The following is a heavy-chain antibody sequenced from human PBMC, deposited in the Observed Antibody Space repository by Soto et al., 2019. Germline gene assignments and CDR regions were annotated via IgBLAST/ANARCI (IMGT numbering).Heavy chain of an antibody. CDR3: AKDAHSGYDSLGYYYYMDV. Sequence: EVQLVESGGGLVQPGRSLRLSCAASGFTFDDYAMHWVRQAPGKGLEWVSGISWNSGSIGYADSVKGRFTISRDTAKNSLYLQMNSLRADDTALYYCAKDAHSGYDSLGYYYYMDVWGKGTTVTVSS. D-gene: IGHD5-12*01. J-gene: IGHJ6*03. CDR1: GFTFDDYA. V-gene: IGHV3-9*01. CDR2: ISWNSGSI.